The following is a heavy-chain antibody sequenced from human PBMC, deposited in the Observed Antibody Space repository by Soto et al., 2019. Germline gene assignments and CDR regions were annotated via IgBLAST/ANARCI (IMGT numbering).Heavy chain of an antibody. D-gene: IGHD6-6*01. CDR2: IWYDGSNK. CDR1: GFTFSSYG. J-gene: IGHJ4*02. CDR3: ARARIAARPGALDY. V-gene: IGHV3-33*01. Sequence: PGGSLRLSCAASGFTFSSYGMHWVRQAPGKGLEWVAVIWYDGSNKYYADSVKDRFTISRDNSKNTLYLQMNSLRAEDTAVYYCARARIAARPGALDYWGQGTLVTVSS.